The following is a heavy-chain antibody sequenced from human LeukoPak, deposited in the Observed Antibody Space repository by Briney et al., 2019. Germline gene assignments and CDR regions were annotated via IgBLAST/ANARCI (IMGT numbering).Heavy chain of an antibody. V-gene: IGHV4-4*07. D-gene: IGHD3-22*01. CDR2: IYTSGST. CDR3: ARDYYDNSGYYYDCFDP. J-gene: IGHJ5*02. CDR1: GGSISSYY. Sequence: SETLSLTCTVSGGSISSYYWSWIRQPAGKGLEWIGRIYTSGSTNYNPSLKSRVTMSVDTSKNQFSLKLSSVTAADTAVYYCARDYYDNSGYYYDCFDPWGQGTLVTVSS.